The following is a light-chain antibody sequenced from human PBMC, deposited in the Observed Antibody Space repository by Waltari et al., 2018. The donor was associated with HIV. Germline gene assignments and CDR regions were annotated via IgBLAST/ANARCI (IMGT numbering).Light chain of an antibody. CDR3: SSYTGYNDFL. CDR1: SSDVGGYNY. CDR2: EVT. Sequence: QSALTQPPSASGSPGQSVTISCTGTSSDVGGYNYVSWYQQHPGKAPKLMIFEVTKRPSGVPNRFSGSKSGNTASLTVYGLQADDEADYYCSSYTGYNDFLFGAGTKLTVL. V-gene: IGLV2-8*01. J-gene: IGLJ3*02.